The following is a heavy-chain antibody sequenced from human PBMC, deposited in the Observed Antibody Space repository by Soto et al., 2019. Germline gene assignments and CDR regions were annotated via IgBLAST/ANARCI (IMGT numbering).Heavy chain of an antibody. Sequence: QVQLVESGGGVVQPGRSLRLSCAASGFTFSSYGMHWVRQAPGKGLEWVAVISYDGSNKYYADSVKGRFTISRDNSKNTLYLQMNSLRAEDTAMYYCAKNGDYVSYYYGMDVWGQGTTVTVSS. D-gene: IGHD4-17*01. CDR3: AKNGDYVSYYYGMDV. CDR1: GFTFSSYG. J-gene: IGHJ6*02. V-gene: IGHV3-30*18. CDR2: ISYDGSNK.